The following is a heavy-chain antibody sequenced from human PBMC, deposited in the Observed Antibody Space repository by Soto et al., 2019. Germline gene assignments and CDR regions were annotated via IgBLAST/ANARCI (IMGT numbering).Heavy chain of an antibody. CDR2: IWSDGSNK. D-gene: IGHD2-2*02. V-gene: IGHV3-33*08. J-gene: IGHJ4*02. Sequence: GGSLRLSCAASGFTFSSYAMHWARQAPGKGLEWVAVIWSDGSNKDYTDSVKGRFTISRDNSKNTLYLQMNSLRAEDTAVYFCARPAYCSSASCYRLDYWGQGALVTVSS. CDR3: ARPAYCSSASCYRLDY. CDR1: GFTFSSYA.